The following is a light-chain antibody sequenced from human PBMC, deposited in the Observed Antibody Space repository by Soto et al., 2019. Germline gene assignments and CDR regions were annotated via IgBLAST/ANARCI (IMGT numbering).Light chain of an antibody. J-gene: IGLJ3*02. CDR3: CSFAGCDSWV. CDR2: EAK. Sequence: QSALTQPPSVSGSPGQSITISCTGSSSDVGTYYLVSWYQHHPGAAPKLIIYEAKRRPSGVPNRFSGSKSGTTASLTISGLQAEAEAYYYCCSFAGCDSWVFGGGTKLTVL. V-gene: IGLV2-23*01. CDR1: SSDVGTYYL.